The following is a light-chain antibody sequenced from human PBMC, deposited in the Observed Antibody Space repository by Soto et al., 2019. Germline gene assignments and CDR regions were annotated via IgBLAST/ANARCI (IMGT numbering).Light chain of an antibody. J-gene: IGKJ1*01. CDR2: GAS. Sequence: EIVMTQSPATLSVSPVERATLSCRASQSVSSNLAWYQQKPGQAPRLLIYGASTRATGIPARFSGSGSGTEFTLTISSLQSEDFAVYYCQQYNNWLTWTFGQGTKVDIK. V-gene: IGKV3-15*01. CDR1: QSVSSN. CDR3: QQYNNWLTWT.